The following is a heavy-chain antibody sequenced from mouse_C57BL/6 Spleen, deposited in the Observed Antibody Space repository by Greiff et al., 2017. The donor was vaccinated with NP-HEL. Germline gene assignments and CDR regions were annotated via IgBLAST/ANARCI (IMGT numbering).Heavy chain of an antibody. Sequence: VQGVESGPELVKPGASVKLSCKASGYTFTSYDINWVKQRPGQGLEWIGWIYPRDGSTKYNEKAKGKATLTGDTSTSTAYMDLHSLTSEDSAVYFCARKRVYYDDDAGSYAMDDWGQGTSVTVSS. CDR3: ARKRVYYDDDAGSYAMDD. J-gene: IGHJ4*01. CDR2: IYPRDGST. D-gene: IGHD2-4*01. V-gene: IGHV1-85*01. CDR1: GYTFTSYD.